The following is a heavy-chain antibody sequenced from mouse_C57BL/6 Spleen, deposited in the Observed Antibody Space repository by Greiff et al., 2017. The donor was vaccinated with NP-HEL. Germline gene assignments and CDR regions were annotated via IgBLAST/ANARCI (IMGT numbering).Heavy chain of an antibody. CDR2: IDPSDSET. Sequence: QVQLQQSGAELVRPGSSVKLSCKASGYTFTSYWMHWVKQRPIQGLEWIGNIDPSDSETHYNQKFKDKATLTVDKSSSTAYMQLSSLTSEDSAVYYCARGTAQAPFAYWGQGTLVTVSA. CDR1: GYTFTSYW. D-gene: IGHD3-2*02. CDR3: ARGTAQAPFAY. J-gene: IGHJ3*01. V-gene: IGHV1-52*01.